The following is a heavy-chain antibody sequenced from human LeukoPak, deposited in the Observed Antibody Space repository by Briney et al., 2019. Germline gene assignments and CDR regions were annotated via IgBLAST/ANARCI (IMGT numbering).Heavy chain of an antibody. CDR2: ISAYNGNT. CDR1: GYTFTSYG. V-gene: IGHV1-18*01. J-gene: IGHJ4*02. D-gene: IGHD6-19*01. Sequence: ASVKVSCKASGYTFTSYGISWVRQAPGQGLEWMGWISAYNGNTNYAQKLQGRVTMTTDTSTSTAYMELSSLRSEDTAVYYCARDSGQWLVRSPSYYFDYWGQGTLVTVSS. CDR3: ARDSGQWLVRSPSYYFDY.